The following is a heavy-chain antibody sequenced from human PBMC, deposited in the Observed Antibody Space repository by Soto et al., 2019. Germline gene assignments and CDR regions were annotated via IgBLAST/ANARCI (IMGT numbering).Heavy chain of an antibody. CDR3: ARRGCGGDCYSPIDY. D-gene: IGHD2-21*02. J-gene: IGHJ4*02. CDR1: GGSFSGYY. V-gene: IGHV4-34*01. Sequence: QVQLQQWGAGLLKPSETLSLTCAVYGGSFSGYYWSWIRQPPGKGLEWIGEINHSGSTNYNPSLKSRVTITVDTSKNQFSLKLSSVPAATPAVYYCARRGCGGDCYSPIDYWGQGTLVTVSS. CDR2: INHSGST.